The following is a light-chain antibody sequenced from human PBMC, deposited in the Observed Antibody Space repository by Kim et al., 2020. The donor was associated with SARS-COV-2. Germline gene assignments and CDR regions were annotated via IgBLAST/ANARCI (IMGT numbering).Light chain of an antibody. CDR3: SSYTSSSTFV. J-gene: IGLJ3*02. CDR2: DVS. Sequence: GQSFTISCTGTSSDVGGYNYVSWNQQHPGKAPKLLIYDVSKRPSGVSDRFSGSKSGNTASLTISGLQAEDESDYYCSSYTSSSTFVFGGGTQLTVL. CDR1: SSDVGGYNY. V-gene: IGLV2-14*04.